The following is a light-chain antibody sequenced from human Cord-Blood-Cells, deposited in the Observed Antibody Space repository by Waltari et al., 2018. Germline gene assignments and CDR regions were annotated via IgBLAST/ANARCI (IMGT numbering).Light chain of an antibody. CDR3: QQYGSSPGT. Sequence: ILLTQSPGTLSFSPGERAALSCRASQSVSSSYLAWYQQKPGQATRLLIYGASSRATGIADRFSGSGSGTDFTLTISRLEPEDFAVYYCQQYGSSPGTFGQGTKVEIK. J-gene: IGKJ1*01. V-gene: IGKV3-20*01. CDR1: QSVSSSY. CDR2: GAS.